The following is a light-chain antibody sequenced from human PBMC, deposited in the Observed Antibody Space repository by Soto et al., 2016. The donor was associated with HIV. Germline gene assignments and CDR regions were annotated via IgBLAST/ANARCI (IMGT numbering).Light chain of an antibody. CDR2: DDS. CDR1: NIRTKS. V-gene: IGLV3-21*03. Sequence: SYELTQPPSVSVAPGKTATITCGGNNIRTKSVHWYRQKPGQAPVLVVYDDSDRPSGIPERFSGSNSGSAATLTISRVEAGDEADYYCQVWHGDRDNYVFGPGTKVTVL. J-gene: IGLJ1*01. CDR3: QVWHGDRDNYV.